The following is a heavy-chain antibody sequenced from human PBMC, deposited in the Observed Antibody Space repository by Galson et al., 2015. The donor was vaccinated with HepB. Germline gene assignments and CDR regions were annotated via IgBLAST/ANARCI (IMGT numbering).Heavy chain of an antibody. CDR2: INPNSGGT. CDR3: ARVRTVTTAYYYYMDV. Sequence: SVKVSCKASGYTFTGYYMHWVRQAPGQGLEWMGRINPNSGGTNYAQKFQGRVTMTRGTSISTAYMELSRLRSDDTAVYYCARVRTVTTAYYYYMDVWGKGTTVTVSS. D-gene: IGHD4-17*01. J-gene: IGHJ6*03. CDR1: GYTFTGYY. V-gene: IGHV1-2*06.